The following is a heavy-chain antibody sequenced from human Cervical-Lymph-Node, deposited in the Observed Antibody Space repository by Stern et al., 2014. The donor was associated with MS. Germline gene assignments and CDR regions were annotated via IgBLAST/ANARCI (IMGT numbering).Heavy chain of an antibody. CDR2: MGDSDRTI. J-gene: IGHJ4*02. Sequence: VQLVESGGGLVKPGGSLRLSCAASGFTFSDNFMSWIRLSPGKGLEWLSYMGDSDRTISYADYVKGRFTISTDKAKNSLYLQMNSLRAEDSAMYYCARGGFYAPFDSWGQGTLVTVSS. CDR1: GFTFSDNF. CDR3: ARGGFYAPFDS. D-gene: IGHD2/OR15-2a*01. V-gene: IGHV3-11*01.